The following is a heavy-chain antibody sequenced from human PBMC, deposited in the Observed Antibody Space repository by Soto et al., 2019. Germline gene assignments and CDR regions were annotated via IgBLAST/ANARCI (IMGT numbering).Heavy chain of an antibody. CDR2: IKKDGSEK. CDR3: ARRGDYNDY. J-gene: IGHJ4*02. CDR1: GFTISRYW. D-gene: IGHD3-10*01. V-gene: IGHV3-7*01. Sequence: EVQLAESGGGLVQPGGSLRLSCAASGFTISRYWMSWVRQAPGKGLEWVANIKKDGSEKYYVDSVKGRFTISRDTAKNSPYLQMNSLRAEDTAIYYCARRGDYNDYWGQGTLVTVSS.